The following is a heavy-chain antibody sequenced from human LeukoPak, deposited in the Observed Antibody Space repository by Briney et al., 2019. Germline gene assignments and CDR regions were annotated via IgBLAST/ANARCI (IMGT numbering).Heavy chain of an antibody. CDR3: ARAGSGYEDGFDY. V-gene: IGHV3-21*01. CDR2: ISSSSSYI. J-gene: IGHJ4*02. CDR1: GFTFSGYT. Sequence: GGSLRLSRAASGFTFSGYTINWVRQAPGKGLEWVSSISSSSSYIYYADSVKGRFTISRHNAKNSLYLQMNSLRAEDTAVYYCARAGSGYEDGFDYWGQGTLVTVSS. D-gene: IGHD5-12*01.